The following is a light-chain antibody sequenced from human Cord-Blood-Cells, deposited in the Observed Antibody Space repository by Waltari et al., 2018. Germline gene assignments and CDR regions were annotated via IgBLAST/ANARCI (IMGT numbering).Light chain of an antibody. CDR2: EVS. V-gene: IGLV2-23*02. J-gene: IGLJ1*01. CDR1: SSDVGSYNL. CDR3: CSYAGSSSYV. Sequence: QSALTQPASVSGSPGQSITISCTGTSSDVGSYNLVSWYQQNPGKAPKLMIYEVSKRPSGVSNRFSCSKSGNTASLTISGLQAEDEADYYCCSYAGSSSYVFGTGTKVTVL.